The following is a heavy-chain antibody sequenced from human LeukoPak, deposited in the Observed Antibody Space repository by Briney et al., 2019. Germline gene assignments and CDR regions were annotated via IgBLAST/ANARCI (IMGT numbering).Heavy chain of an antibody. CDR2: INPSSGGT. J-gene: IGHJ6*03. CDR1: GYTFTSYD. Sequence: ASVKVSCKASGYTFTSYDINWVRQAPGQGLEWMGWINPSSGGTNYAQNFQGRVTMTRDTSISTAYMELSRLSSDDTAVYSCARGVTARGFYYYMDIWGSGTTVTISS. D-gene: IGHD2-21*02. V-gene: IGHV1-2*02. CDR3: ARGVTARGFYYYMDI.